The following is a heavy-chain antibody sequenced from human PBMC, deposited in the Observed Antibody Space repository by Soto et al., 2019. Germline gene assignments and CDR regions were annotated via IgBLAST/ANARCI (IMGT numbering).Heavy chain of an antibody. Sequence: SQTLSLTCAIFGDSLSSNSAIWNWFRQSPSRGLEWLGRTYYTSKWYNDYAVSVKSRISINPDTSKNQVSLQLNSVTPEDTAVYYCARVYSSGWPFYYGTDVSGQGTKVTVSS. CDR2: TYYTSKWYN. J-gene: IGHJ6*02. V-gene: IGHV6-1*01. CDR1: GDSLSSNSAI. CDR3: ARVYSSGWPFYYGTDV. D-gene: IGHD6-19*01.